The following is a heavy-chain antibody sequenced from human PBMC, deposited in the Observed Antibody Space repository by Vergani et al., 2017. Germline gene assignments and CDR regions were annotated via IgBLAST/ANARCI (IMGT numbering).Heavy chain of an antibody. V-gene: IGHV1-2*02. Sequence: QVQLVQSGAEVKKPGASVKVSCKASGYTFTGYYMHWVRQAPGQGLEWMGWINPNSGGTNYAQKFQGRVTMTRDTSISTAYMELSRLRSDDTAVYYCARDTGYCSSTSCPKLGYFQHWGQGTLVTVSS. D-gene: IGHD2-2*01. CDR2: INPNSGGT. J-gene: IGHJ1*01. CDR1: GYTFTGYY. CDR3: ARDTGYCSSTSCPKLGYFQH.